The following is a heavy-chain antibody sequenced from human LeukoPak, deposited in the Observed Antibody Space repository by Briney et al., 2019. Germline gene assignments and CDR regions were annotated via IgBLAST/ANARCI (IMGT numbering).Heavy chain of an antibody. CDR3: TQWELSTLLDY. V-gene: IGHV3-30*02. Sequence: GGSLRLSCAASGFTFSNYGIHWVRQAPGKGLEWVAYILYDASKTYYADSVKGRSTISRDNSKNTLYLQMDSLRVEDMAVYYCTQWELSTLLDYWGQGTLVTVSS. CDR1: GFTFSNYG. D-gene: IGHD1-26*01. CDR2: ILYDASKT. J-gene: IGHJ4*02.